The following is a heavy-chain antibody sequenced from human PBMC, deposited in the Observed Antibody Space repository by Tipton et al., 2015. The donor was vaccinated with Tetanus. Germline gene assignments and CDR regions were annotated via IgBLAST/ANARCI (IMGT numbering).Heavy chain of an antibody. CDR1: GFTFSSYS. J-gene: IGHJ4*02. D-gene: IGHD5-24*01. CDR2: ISSSSSYI. CDR3: ARDRRRDGYIPRGDY. Sequence: SLRLSCAASGFTFSSYSMNWVRQAPGKGLEWVSSISSSSSYIYYADSVKGRFTISRDNAKNSLYLQMNSLRAEDTAVYYCARDRRRDGYIPRGDYWGQGTLVTVSS. V-gene: IGHV3-21*01.